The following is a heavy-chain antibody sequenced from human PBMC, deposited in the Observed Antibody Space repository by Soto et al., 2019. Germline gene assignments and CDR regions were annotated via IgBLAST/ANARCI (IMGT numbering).Heavy chain of an antibody. CDR2: YSSSSSTI. J-gene: IGHJ4*02. CDR1: GFTFSSYS. V-gene: IGHV3-48*02. D-gene: IGHD6-19*01. CDR3: ARANSQWLTTDY. Sequence: EVQLVESGGGLVQRGGSLRLSCAASGFTFSSYSMNWVRQAPGKGLEWVSYYSSSSSTIYYTDSVKGRFTISRDNAKNSLYLQMNSLRDEDTAVYYCARANSQWLTTDYWGQGTLVTVSS.